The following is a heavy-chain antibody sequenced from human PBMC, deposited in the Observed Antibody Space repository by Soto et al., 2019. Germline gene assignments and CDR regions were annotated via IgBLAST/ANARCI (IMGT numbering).Heavy chain of an antibody. J-gene: IGHJ6*03. D-gene: IGHD4-17*01. Sequence: GGSLRLSCAASGFTFSSYAMHWVRQAPGKGLEYVSAISSNGGSTYYANSVKGRFTISRDISKNTLYLQMGSLRAEDMAVYYCARVNYGYYYYMDVWGKGTTVTVSS. CDR1: GFTFSSYA. CDR3: ARVNYGYYYYMDV. CDR2: ISSNGGST. V-gene: IGHV3-64*01.